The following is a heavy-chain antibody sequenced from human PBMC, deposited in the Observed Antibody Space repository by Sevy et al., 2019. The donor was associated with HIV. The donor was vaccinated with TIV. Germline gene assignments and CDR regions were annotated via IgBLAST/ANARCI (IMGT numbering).Heavy chain of an antibody. Sequence: GGSLSLSCAASGFTFDDYTMHWVRQAPGKGLEWVSLISWDGGSTYYADSVKGRFTISRDNSKNSLYLQMNSLRTEDTALYYCAKDATGIAVAGIDYWGQGTLVTVSS. CDR2: ISWDGGST. CDR1: GFTFDDYT. CDR3: AKDATGIAVAGIDY. J-gene: IGHJ4*02. V-gene: IGHV3-43*01. D-gene: IGHD6-19*01.